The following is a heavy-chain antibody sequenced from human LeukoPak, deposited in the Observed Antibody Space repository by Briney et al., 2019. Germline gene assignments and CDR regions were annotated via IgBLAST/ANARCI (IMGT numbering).Heavy chain of an antibody. Sequence: GGSLRLSCTTSGFTFGDYAMSWVRQAPGKGLEWVGFIRSKAYGGTTEYAASVKGRFTISRDDSKSIAYLQMNSLKTEDTAVYYCTRDLYYDFWSGFDYWGQGTLATVSS. CDR2: IRSKAYGGTT. CDR1: GFTFGDYA. CDR3: TRDLYYDFWSGFDY. J-gene: IGHJ4*02. D-gene: IGHD3-3*01. V-gene: IGHV3-49*04.